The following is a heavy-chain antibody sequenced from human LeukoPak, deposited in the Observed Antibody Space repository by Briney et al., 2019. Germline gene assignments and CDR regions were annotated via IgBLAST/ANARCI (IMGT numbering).Heavy chain of an antibody. Sequence: GGSLRLSCAASGFTFSSYSMNWVRQAPGKGLEWVSSISSSSSYIYYADSVKGRFTISRDNAKNSLYLQMNSLRAEDTAVYYCARGQGDTATLGYYYYMDVWGKGTTVTVSS. CDR2: ISSSSSYI. D-gene: IGHD5-18*01. CDR3: ARGQGDTATLGYYYYMDV. V-gene: IGHV3-21*04. J-gene: IGHJ6*03. CDR1: GFTFSSYS.